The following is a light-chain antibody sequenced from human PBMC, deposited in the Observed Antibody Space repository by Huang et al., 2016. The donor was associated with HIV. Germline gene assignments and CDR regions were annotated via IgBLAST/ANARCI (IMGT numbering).Light chain of an antibody. V-gene: IGKV3-11*01. CDR3: QQRVNGLT. J-gene: IGKJ4*01. CDR2: VAS. CDR1: QNINTH. Sequence: EIVLTQSPATLSFFPGQRVSLSCRASQNINTHLAWYQQSPGQPPRLLIYVASSRVPGVAARFSGSGSGTDFTLTISSLESEDFATYYCQQRVNGLTFGGGTKV.